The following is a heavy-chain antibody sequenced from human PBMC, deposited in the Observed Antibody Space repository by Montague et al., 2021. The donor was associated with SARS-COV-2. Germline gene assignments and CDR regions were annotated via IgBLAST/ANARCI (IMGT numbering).Heavy chain of an antibody. V-gene: IGHV4-38-2*02. CDR1: GFSISTCYY. D-gene: IGHD3-22*01. CDR2: IYHSGST. J-gene: IGHJ4*02. CDR3: ASSYDSTGHVGY. Sequence: SETLSLTCTVSGFSISTCYYWGWIRQPPGKGLEWIGSIYHSGSTYYNPSLKSRVTISVDTSKNQFSLKLSSVTAADTAVYYCASSYDSTGHVGYWGQGTLVTVSS.